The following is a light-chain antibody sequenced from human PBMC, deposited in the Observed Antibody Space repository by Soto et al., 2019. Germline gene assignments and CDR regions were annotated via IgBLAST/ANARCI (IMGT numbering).Light chain of an antibody. V-gene: IGLV2-14*01. CDR1: SSDVGGYKY. J-gene: IGLJ1*01. CDR2: EVS. CDR3: SSYTISSRYV. Sequence: SVLTQPASVSGSPGQSITISCTGTSSDVGGYKYVSWYQQYPGKAPKLMIYEVSYRPSGVSNRFSGSKSGNTASLTISGLQAEDEADYYCSSYTISSRYVFGTGTKVTVL.